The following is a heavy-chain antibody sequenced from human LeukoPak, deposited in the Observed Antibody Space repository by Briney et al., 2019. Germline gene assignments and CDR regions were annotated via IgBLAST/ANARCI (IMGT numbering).Heavy chain of an antibody. Sequence: GGSLRLSCAASGFPFSNAWMSWVRQAPGKGLEWVGRIKSKTDGGTTDYAAPVKGRFTISRDDSKNTLYLQMNSLKTEDTAVYYCTSHSSFIILGNWGQGTLVTVSS. CDR1: GFPFSNAW. D-gene: IGHD2-21*01. CDR2: IKSKTDGGTT. V-gene: IGHV3-15*01. CDR3: TSHSSFIILGN. J-gene: IGHJ4*02.